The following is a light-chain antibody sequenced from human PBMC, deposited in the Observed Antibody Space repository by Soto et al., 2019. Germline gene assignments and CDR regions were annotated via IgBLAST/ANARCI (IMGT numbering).Light chain of an antibody. Sequence: EIVLTKSPATLSVSPWERATLSCEARQRGSSDLAGYHQKPGQAPRLPIDEASNRATGIPARVSGSGSGTDVTLTSSSLEPEDFAVDYCQQRSNWPLTFGGGTKVDIK. CDR2: EAS. CDR3: QQRSNWPLT. CDR1: QRGSSD. V-gene: IGKV3-11*01. J-gene: IGKJ4*01.